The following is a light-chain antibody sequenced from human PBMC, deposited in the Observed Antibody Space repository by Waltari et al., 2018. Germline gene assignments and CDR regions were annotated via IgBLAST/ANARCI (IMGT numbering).Light chain of an antibody. Sequence: SYVLTQPPSLSVALGKTARLPCGGNNIGTKTVHWYQHKPGQAPVLLIYSDTDRPSGIPQRFSGSKSGTTATLTISTVEAGDEAYYYCQVWDGSTDHYVFGSVTKVTV. V-gene: IGLV3-21*04. CDR2: SDT. CDR1: NIGTKT. CDR3: QVWDGSTDHYV. J-gene: IGLJ1*01.